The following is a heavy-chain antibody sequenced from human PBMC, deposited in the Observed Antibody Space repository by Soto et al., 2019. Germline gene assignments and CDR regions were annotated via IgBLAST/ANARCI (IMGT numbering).Heavy chain of an antibody. CDR1: GFTFSGSA. J-gene: IGHJ5*02. V-gene: IGHV3-73*01. D-gene: IGHD2-2*01. Sequence: GGSLRLSCAASGFTFSGSAMHWVRQASGKGLEWVGRIRSKANSYATAYAASVKGRFTISRDDSKNTAYLQMNSLKTEDTAVYYCTRHQQYCSSTSCENWFDPWGQGTLVTVSS. CDR3: TRHQQYCSSTSCENWFDP. CDR2: IRSKANSYAT.